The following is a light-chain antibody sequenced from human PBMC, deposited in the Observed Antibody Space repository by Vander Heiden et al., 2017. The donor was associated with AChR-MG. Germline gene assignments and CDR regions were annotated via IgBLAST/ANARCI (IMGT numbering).Light chain of an antibody. J-gene: IGLJ2*01. CDR1: KLGDKY. CDR3: QAWDSNVV. V-gene: IGLV3-1*01. CDR2: QDS. Sequence: SYELTQPPSVSVPPGQTASITCSGDKLGDKYACWYQQKPGQSPVLVIYQDSKRPSGIPERFSGSNSGNTATLTISGTQAMDEADDYCQAWDSNVVFGGGTKLTVL.